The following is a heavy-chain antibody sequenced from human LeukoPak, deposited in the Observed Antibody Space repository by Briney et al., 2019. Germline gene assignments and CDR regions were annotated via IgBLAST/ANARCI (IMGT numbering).Heavy chain of an antibody. Sequence: PGGSLRLSCSASGFTFSSYAMHWVRQAPGKGLEWVSYISSSGSTIYYADSVKGRFTISRDNAKNSLYLQMNSLRAEDTAVYYCARGSSGRAFWYFDLWGRGTLVTVSS. CDR1: GFTFSSYA. J-gene: IGHJ2*01. CDR3: ARGSSGRAFWYFDL. D-gene: IGHD6-19*01. CDR2: ISSSGSTI. V-gene: IGHV3-48*03.